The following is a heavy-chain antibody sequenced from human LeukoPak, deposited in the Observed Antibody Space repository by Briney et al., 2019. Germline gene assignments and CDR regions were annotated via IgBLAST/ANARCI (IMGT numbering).Heavy chain of an antibody. Sequence: SETLSLTCTVSGGSISGYYWSWIRQPPGKGLEWIGYIYHSGSTYYNPSLKSRVTISVDRSKNQFSLKLSSVTAADTAVYYCARRSGGYDILTGYDYWGQGTLVTVSS. V-gene: IGHV4-30-2*01. CDR3: ARRSGGYDILTGYDY. J-gene: IGHJ4*02. CDR1: GGSISGYY. D-gene: IGHD3-9*01. CDR2: IYHSGST.